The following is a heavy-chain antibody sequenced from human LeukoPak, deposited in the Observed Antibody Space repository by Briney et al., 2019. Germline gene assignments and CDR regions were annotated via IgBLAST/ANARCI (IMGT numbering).Heavy chain of an antibody. CDR2: IHHSGSTY. V-gene: IGHV4-30-4*01. CDR3: VRDIAAAGGFDY. D-gene: IGHD6-13*01. CDR1: GGSISSGDYY. Sequence: SETLSLTCTVSGGSISSGDYYWSWIRQPPGKGLEWIGYIHHSGSTYYYNPSLKSRVTMSVDTSKNQFSLKLSSVTAAGTAVYYCVRDIAAAGGFDYWGQGTLVTVSS. J-gene: IGHJ4*02.